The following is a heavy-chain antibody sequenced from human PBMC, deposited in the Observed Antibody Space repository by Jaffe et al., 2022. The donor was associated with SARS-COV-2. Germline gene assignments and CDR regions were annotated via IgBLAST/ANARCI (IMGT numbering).Heavy chain of an antibody. CDR2: IYYSGST. CDR1: GGSISSSSYY. D-gene: IGHD6-19*01. J-gene: IGHJ6*02. CDR3: ARQSDSGWYYYYYYGMDV. Sequence: QLQLQESGPGLVKPSETLSLTCTVSGGSISSSSYYWGWIRQPPGKGLEWIGSIYYSGSTYYNPSLKSRVTISVDTSKNQFSLKLSSVTAADTAVYYCARQSDSGWYYYYYYGMDVWGQGTTVTVSS. V-gene: IGHV4-39*01.